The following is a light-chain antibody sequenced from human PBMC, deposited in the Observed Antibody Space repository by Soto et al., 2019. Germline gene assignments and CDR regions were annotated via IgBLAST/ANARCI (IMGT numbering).Light chain of an antibody. V-gene: IGLV2-14*01. CDR3: SSYTSSSPRV. Sequence: QYALTQPASVSGSPGQSITISCTGTSSDVGGYNYVSWYQQHPGKAPKLLIYEVSHRPSGVSNRFSGSKSGNTASLTISGLQPEDEADYYCSSYTSSSPRVFGGGTKLTVL. J-gene: IGLJ2*01. CDR2: EVS. CDR1: SSDVGGYNY.